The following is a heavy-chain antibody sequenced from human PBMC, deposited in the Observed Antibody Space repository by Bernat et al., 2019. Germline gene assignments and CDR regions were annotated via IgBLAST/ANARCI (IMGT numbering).Heavy chain of an antibody. V-gene: IGHV4-39*01. CDR1: GGSISSSSYY. CDR3: ARHDIYSSSWPPLDY. D-gene: IGHD6-13*01. J-gene: IGHJ4*02. Sequence: QLQLQESGPGLVKPSETLYLTCTVSGGSISSSSYYWGWIRQPPGKGLEWIGSIYYSGSTYYNPSLKSRVTISVDTSKNQFSLKLSSVTAADTAVYYCARHDIYSSSWPPLDYWGQGTLVTVSS. CDR2: IYYSGST.